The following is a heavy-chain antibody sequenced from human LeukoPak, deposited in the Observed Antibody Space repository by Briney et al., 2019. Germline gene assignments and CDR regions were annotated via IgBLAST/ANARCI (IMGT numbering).Heavy chain of an antibody. CDR1: GYTFTSYY. CDR3: ARGVVAATPYYYYYYMDV. D-gene: IGHD2-15*01. CDR2: INAGNGNT. Sequence: ASVKVSCKASGYTFTSYYMHWVRQAPGQRLEWMGWINAGNGNTKYSQEFQGRVTITRDTSASTAYMELSSLRSEDMAVYYCARGVVAATPYYYYYYMDVWGKGTTVTVSS. J-gene: IGHJ6*03. V-gene: IGHV1-3*03.